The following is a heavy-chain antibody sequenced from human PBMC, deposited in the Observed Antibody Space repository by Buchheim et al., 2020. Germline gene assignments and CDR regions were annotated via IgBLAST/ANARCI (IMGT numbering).Heavy chain of an antibody. Sequence: EVQLVDSGGGLVQPGGSLRLSCAASGLTFSDYAMSWVRQAPGKGLEWVSVISISGTTYYAESVKGRFTVSRDNSKNMLYLQLSSLGAEDTAVYYCVKHDYSNYMPYWGQGTL. CDR2: ISISGTT. CDR3: VKHDYSNYMPY. D-gene: IGHD4-11*01. J-gene: IGHJ4*02. CDR1: GLTFSDYA. V-gene: IGHV3-23*04.